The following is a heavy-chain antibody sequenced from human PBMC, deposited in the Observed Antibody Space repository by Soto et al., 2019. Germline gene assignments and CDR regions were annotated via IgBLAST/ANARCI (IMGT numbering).Heavy chain of an antibody. CDR3: ARIGYCSSTSCLY. CDR1: GFTFSNYG. Sequence: PGGSLRLSCAASGFTFSNYGMHWVRQAPGKGLEWVAVISYDESNKDYADSVKGRFTISRDNSKNTLYLQMNSLRLEDTAVYYCARIGYCSSTSCLYWGQGTLVTVSS. V-gene: IGHV3-30*03. J-gene: IGHJ4*02. CDR2: ISYDESNK. D-gene: IGHD2-2*01.